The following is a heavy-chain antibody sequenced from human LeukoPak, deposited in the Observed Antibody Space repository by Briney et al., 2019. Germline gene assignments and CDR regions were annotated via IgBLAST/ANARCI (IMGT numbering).Heavy chain of an antibody. CDR1: GFSFDXXX. V-gene: IGHV3-7*01. J-gene: IGHJ4*02. Sequence: XASGFSFDXXXXTWVRXAPGXXXXXXXXINKDGSAQYCVDSLRGRFTVSRDNAKNSLYLQMNSLRAEDTAVYYCARDYLVVPSTAMGQIDYWGQGTLVTVSS. D-gene: IGHD5-18*01. CDR3: ARDYLVVPSTAMGQIDY. CDR2: INKDGSAQ.